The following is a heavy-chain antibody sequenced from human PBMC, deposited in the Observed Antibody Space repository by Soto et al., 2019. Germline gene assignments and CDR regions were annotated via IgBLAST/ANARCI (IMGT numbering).Heavy chain of an antibody. V-gene: IGHV3-30-3*01. J-gene: IGHJ1*01. D-gene: IGHD3-3*01. CDR1: GFMFSRYA. CDR3: ARSRSGAVPDSFGY. CDR2: ISKDGSVN. Sequence: QVQLVESGGRVVQPGGSLRLSCAASGFMFSRYAIHWVRQAPGKGLEWGAVISKDGSVNYYADSVRGRFSISRDKSKNTVYLEMNGMRDDDTAVFYCARSRSGAVPDSFGYWGQGTLVTVSS.